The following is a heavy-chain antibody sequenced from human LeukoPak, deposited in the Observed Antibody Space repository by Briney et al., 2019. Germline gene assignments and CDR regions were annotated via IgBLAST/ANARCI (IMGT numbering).Heavy chain of an antibody. CDR2: ISWNSGSI. V-gene: IGHV3-9*01. D-gene: IGHD5-18*01. CDR3: AKATSGYSHGYVSPFDF. Sequence: GGSLRLSCAASGFTFNSYAMSWVRQAPGKGLEWVSGISWNSGSIGYVDSVEGRFTISRDNAKKSLYLQMNSLRAEDTALYYCAKATSGYSHGYVSPFDFWGQGILVTVSS. J-gene: IGHJ4*02. CDR1: GFTFNSYA.